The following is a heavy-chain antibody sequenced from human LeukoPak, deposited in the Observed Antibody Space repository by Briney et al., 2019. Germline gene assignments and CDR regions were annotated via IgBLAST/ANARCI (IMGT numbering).Heavy chain of an antibody. CDR2: IYYSGST. Sequence: SETLSLTCTVSGGSISSYYWSWIRQPPGKGLEWIGYIYYSGSTNYNPSLKSRVTISVDTSKNQFSLKLSSVTAADTAVYYCARNVGYYDFWSGYNTPDAFDIWGQGTMVTVDS. J-gene: IGHJ3*02. D-gene: IGHD3-3*01. V-gene: IGHV4-59*01. CDR3: ARNVGYYDFWSGYNTPDAFDI. CDR1: GGSISSYY.